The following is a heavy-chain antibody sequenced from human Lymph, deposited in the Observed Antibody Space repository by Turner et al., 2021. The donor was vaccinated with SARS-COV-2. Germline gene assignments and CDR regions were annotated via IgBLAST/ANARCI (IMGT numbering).Heavy chain of an antibody. CDR2: IVVGSGNT. CDR1: GFTFSSSA. J-gene: IGHJ3*02. Sequence: QMQLVQSGPEVKKPGTSVKVPCKASGFTFSSSAVQWVRQARGQRLEWIGWIVVGSGNTNYAQKFQERVTITRDMSTNTAYMELSSLRSEDTAVYYCAAAYCSGGSCSDGFDIWGQGTMVTVSS. D-gene: IGHD2-15*01. CDR3: AAAYCSGGSCSDGFDI. V-gene: IGHV1-58*01.